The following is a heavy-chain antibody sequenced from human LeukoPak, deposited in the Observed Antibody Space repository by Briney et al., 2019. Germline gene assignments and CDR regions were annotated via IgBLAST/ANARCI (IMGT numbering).Heavy chain of an antibody. CDR1: GYTFTSYY. J-gene: IGHJ5*02. CDR3: ARAPLELGDWFDP. CDR2: INPSGGST. D-gene: IGHD1-7*01. Sequence: ASVKVSCKAYGYTFTSYYMHWVRQAPGQGLEWMGIINPSGGSTSYAQKFQGRVTMTRDMSTSTVYMELSSRRSEDTAVYYCARAPLELGDWFDPWGQGTLVTVSS. V-gene: IGHV1-46*01.